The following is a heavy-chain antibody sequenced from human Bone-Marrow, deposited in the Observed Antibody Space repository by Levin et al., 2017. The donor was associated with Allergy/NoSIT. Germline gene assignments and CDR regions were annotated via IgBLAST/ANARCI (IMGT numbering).Heavy chain of an antibody. Sequence: GGSLRLSCAASGFTFSSYAMHWVRQAPGKGLEWVAVISYVGSNKYYADSVKGRFTISRDNSKNTLYLQMNSLRAEDTAVYYCARDKGKYSSSWYEPDYWGQGTLVTVSS. CDR3: ARDKGKYSSSWYEPDY. V-gene: IGHV3-30-3*01. D-gene: IGHD6-13*01. CDR2: ISYVGSNK. CDR1: GFTFSSYA. J-gene: IGHJ4*02.